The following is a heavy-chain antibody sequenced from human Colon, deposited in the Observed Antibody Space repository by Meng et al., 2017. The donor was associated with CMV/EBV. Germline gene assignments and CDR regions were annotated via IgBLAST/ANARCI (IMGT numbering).Heavy chain of an antibody. D-gene: IGHD1-14*01. CDR3: GRIPGGY. CDR1: GFSISRGFY. J-gene: IGHJ4*02. V-gene: IGHV4-38-2*02. Sequence: SETLSLTCNVSGFSISRGFYWGCIRQPPGKRLEWIGHMYHSGATYYNPSLKSRITMSIDTSKNQFSLRMMSVAAADTAVDYCGRIPGGYWGQGTQVTVSS. CDR2: MYHSGAT.